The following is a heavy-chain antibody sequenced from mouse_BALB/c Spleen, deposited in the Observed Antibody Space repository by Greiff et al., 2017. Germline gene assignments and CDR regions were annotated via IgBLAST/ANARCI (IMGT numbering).Heavy chain of an antibody. Sequence: QVQLQQSGAELVRPGTSVKVSCKASGYAFTNYLIEWVKQRPGQGLEWIGVINPGSGGTNYNEKFKGKATLTADKSSSTAYMQLSSLTSDDSAVYFCARWRGNHFDYWGQGTSVTVSS. V-gene: IGHV1-54*01. D-gene: IGHD2-1*01. CDR2: INPGSGGT. CDR3: ARWRGNHFDY. J-gene: IGHJ4*01. CDR1: GYAFTNYL.